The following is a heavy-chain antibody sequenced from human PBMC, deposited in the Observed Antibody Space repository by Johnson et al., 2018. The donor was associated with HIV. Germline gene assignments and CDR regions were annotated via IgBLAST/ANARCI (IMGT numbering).Heavy chain of an antibody. Sequence: QVQLVESGGGLVQPGRSLRLSCTASGFTFSNYAIHWVRQAPGKGLEWVAGITYDGTNKYYADSVKGRFTLSRDNSKNTLDLQMNSLTIEDTSVFYCAKTRMGGILDAFELWGQGTMVIVS. V-gene: IGHV3-30*18. CDR1: GFTFSNYA. CDR2: ITYDGTNK. D-gene: IGHD3-10*01. J-gene: IGHJ3*01. CDR3: AKTRMGGILDAFEL.